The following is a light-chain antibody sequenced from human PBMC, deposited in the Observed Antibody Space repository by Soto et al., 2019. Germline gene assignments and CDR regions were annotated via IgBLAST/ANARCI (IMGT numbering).Light chain of an antibody. CDR3: QQYNNWPYT. Sequence: VMTQSPATLSVSPGERATLSCRASQSVKSNLAWYQHKPGQAPRLLMYGTFTRVIGIPARFSGSGSVTEFTITISGLQSEDFAIYYCQQYNNWPYTFGQGTKLEI. CDR2: GTF. J-gene: IGKJ2*01. CDR1: QSVKSN. V-gene: IGKV3-15*01.